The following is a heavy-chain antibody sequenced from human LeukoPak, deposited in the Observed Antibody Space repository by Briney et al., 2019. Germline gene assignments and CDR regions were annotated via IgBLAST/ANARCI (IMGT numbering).Heavy chain of an antibody. CDR2: ISNTGTT. V-gene: IGHV4-59*01. D-gene: IGHD3-10*01. Sequence: SETLSLTCTVSGGSISTYYWNWIRQPPGKGLEWLGYISNTGTTIYNPSLKGRVTLSLNTSKNQFSLRLSSVTAADTAVYYCARGCAGHGGCLTCWGQGALVTVSS. CDR1: GGSISTYY. J-gene: IGHJ4*02. CDR3: ARGCAGHGGCLTC.